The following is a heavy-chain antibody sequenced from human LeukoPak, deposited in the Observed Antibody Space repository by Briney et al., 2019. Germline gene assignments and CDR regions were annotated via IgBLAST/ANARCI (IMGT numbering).Heavy chain of an antibody. Sequence: PSETLPLTCTVSGGSISSYYWSWLRQPPGKGLEWLGYIYYSGSTNYNPSLKSRVTISVDTSKNQFSLKLSSVTAADTAVYYCARAAGRKSSSGYFDYWGQGTLVTVSS. J-gene: IGHJ4*02. CDR2: IYYSGST. D-gene: IGHD6-19*01. CDR1: GGSISSYY. V-gene: IGHV4-59*01. CDR3: ARAAGRKSSSGYFDY.